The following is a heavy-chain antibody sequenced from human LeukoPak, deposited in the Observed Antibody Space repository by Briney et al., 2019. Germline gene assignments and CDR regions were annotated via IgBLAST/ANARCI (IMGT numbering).Heavy chain of an antibody. CDR1: GGSFSGYY. CDR2: INHSGST. J-gene: IGHJ4*02. D-gene: IGHD5-18*01. CDR3: ARTVKYSYGYSWFDY. V-gene: IGHV4-34*01. Sequence: PSETLSLTCAVYGGSFSGYYWSWIRQPPGKGLEWIGEINHSGSTNYNPSLKSRVTISVDTSKNQLSLKLSSVTAADTAVYYCARTVKYSYGYSWFDYWGQGTLVTVSS.